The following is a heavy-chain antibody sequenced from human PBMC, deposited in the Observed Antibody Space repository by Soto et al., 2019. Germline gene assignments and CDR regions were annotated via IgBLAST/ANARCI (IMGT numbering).Heavy chain of an antibody. CDR1: GFTFSSYG. CDR2: ISYDGSNK. Sequence: QVQLVESGGGVVQPGRSLRLSCAASGFTFSSYGMHWVRQAPGKGLEWVAVISYDGSNKYYADSVKGRFTISRDNSKNTLYLQMNSLRAEDTAVYYCAKDGRAAFDYWGQGTLVTVSS. J-gene: IGHJ4*02. D-gene: IGHD6-25*01. V-gene: IGHV3-30*18. CDR3: AKDGRAAFDY.